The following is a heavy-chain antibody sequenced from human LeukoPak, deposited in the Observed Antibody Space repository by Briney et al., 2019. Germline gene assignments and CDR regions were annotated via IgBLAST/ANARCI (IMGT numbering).Heavy chain of an antibody. Sequence: SETLSLTCTVSGGSISSGSYYWSWIRQPAGKGLEWIGRIYTSGSTNYNPSLKSRVTISVDTSKNQFSLKLSSVTAADTAVYYCARIRITMVRGVIITGAFDIWGQGTMVTVSS. D-gene: IGHD3-10*01. CDR2: IYTSGST. CDR3: ARIRITMVRGVIITGAFDI. V-gene: IGHV4-61*02. CDR1: GGSISSGSYY. J-gene: IGHJ3*02.